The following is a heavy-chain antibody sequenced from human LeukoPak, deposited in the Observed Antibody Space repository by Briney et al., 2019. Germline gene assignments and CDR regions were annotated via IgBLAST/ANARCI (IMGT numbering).Heavy chain of an antibody. Sequence: GRSLRLSCAASGFTFSSYGMHWVRQAPGKGLEWVAVILYDGSNKYYADSVKGRFTISRDNSKNTPYLQMNSLRAEDTAVYYCARDTYCSGGSCYYDYWGQGTLVTVSS. CDR3: ARDTYCSGGSCYYDY. CDR2: ILYDGSNK. CDR1: GFTFSSYG. D-gene: IGHD2-15*01. V-gene: IGHV3-30*03. J-gene: IGHJ4*02.